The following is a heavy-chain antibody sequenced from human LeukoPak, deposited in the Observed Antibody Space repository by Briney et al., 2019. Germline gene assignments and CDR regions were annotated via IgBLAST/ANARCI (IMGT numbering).Heavy chain of an antibody. CDR1: VFTFSSYS. CDR3: ARDPLKRAFDI. J-gene: IGHJ3*02. V-gene: IGHV3-21*01. Sequence: GGSLRLSCGASVFTFSSYSMNWVRQAPGKGLEWVSSISSTSSYIYYADSVKGRFTISRDNAKNSLYLQMNSLRAEDTAVYYCARDPLKRAFDIWGQGTMVTVSS. CDR2: ISSTSSYI.